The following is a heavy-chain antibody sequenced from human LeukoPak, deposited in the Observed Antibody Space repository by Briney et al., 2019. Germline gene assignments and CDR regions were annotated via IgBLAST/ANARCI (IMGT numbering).Heavy chain of an antibody. J-gene: IGHJ5*02. CDR3: ARSGSVATPYNWFDP. V-gene: IGHV4-39*01. CDR2: IYYSGST. Sequence: SETLSLTCTVSGGSISSSSYYWGWIRQPPGKGLEWIGSIYYSGSTYYNPSLKSRVTISVDTSKNQFSLKLSSVTAADTAVYYCARSGSVATPYNWFDPWGQGTLVTVSS. D-gene: IGHD6-19*01. CDR1: GGSISSSSYY.